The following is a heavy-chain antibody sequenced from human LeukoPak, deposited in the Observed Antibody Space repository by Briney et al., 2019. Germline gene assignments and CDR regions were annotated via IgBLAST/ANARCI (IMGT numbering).Heavy chain of an antibody. CDR2: INHSGST. J-gene: IGHJ5*02. V-gene: IGHV4-34*01. CDR3: ARVLGSQGDILTGRGSNWFDP. D-gene: IGHD3-9*01. CDR1: GGSFSSYY. Sequence: SETLSLTCAVYGGSFSSYYWSWIRQPPGKGLEWIGEINHSGSTNYNPSLKSRVTISVDTSKNQFSLKLSSVTAADTAVYYCARVLGSQGDILTGRGSNWFDPWGQGTLVIVSS.